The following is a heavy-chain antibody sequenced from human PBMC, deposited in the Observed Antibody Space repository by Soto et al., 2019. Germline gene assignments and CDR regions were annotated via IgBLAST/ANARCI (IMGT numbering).Heavy chain of an antibody. D-gene: IGHD2-21*01. Sequence: GESLKISCKASGYTFTSFWIAWVRQMPGKGLEWMGIIYPGDSDTRDSPSFQGQVTISADKSISTAFLQWSSLKASDTAIYYCARQNSVIPGPLTDTWFDPWGQGTLVTVSS. CDR1: GYTFTSFW. V-gene: IGHV5-51*01. CDR3: ARQNSVIPGPLTDTWFDP. CDR2: IYPGDSDT. J-gene: IGHJ5*02.